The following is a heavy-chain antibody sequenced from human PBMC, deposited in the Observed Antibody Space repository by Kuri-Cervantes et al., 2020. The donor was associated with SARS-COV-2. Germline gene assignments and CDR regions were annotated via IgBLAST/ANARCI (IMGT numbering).Heavy chain of an antibody. CDR1: GYTFTSYA. V-gene: IGHV1-3*01. CDR3: ATPGGYSYGFSYAFDI. Sequence: ASVKVSCKASGYTFTSYAMHWVRQAPGQRLEWMGWIDAGNGNTKYSQKFQGRVTITRDTSASTAYMELSSLRSEDTAVYYCATPGGYSYGFSYAFDIWGQGTMVTVSS. D-gene: IGHD5-18*01. J-gene: IGHJ3*02. CDR2: IDAGNGNT.